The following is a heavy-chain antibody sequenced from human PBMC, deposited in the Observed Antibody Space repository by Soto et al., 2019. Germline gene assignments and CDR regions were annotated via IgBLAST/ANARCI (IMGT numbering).Heavy chain of an antibody. Sequence: PGGSLRLSCAASGFTFSSYGMHWVRQAPGKGLEWVAVISYDGSNKYYADSVKGRFTISRDNSKNTLYLQMNSLRAEDTAVYYCAKDGYYYDSSGQRGAFDIWGQGTMVTVSS. CDR3: AKDGYYYDSSGQRGAFDI. V-gene: IGHV3-30*18. CDR2: ISYDGSNK. CDR1: GFTFSSYG. J-gene: IGHJ3*02. D-gene: IGHD3-22*01.